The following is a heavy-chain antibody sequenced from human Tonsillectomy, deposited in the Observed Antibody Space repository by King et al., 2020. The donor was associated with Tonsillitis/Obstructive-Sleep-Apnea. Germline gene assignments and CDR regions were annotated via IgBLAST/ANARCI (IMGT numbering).Heavy chain of an antibody. CDR3: ARDSMSHYYDSSGYYTFDY. V-gene: IGHV1-18*01. CDR2: ISPYNGDT. J-gene: IGHJ4*02. D-gene: IGHD3-22*01. Sequence: QLVQSGAEVKKPGASVKVSCKASGYTFTSYGISWVRQAPGQGLEWMGWISPYNGDTNYAQKLQGRATMTTGTSTSTAYMELRSLRSDDTAVYYCARDSMSHYYDSSGYYTFDYWGQGTLVTVSS. CDR1: GYTFTSYG.